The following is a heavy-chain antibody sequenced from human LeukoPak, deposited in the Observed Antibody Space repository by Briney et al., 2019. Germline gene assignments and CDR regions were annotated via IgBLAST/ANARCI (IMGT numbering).Heavy chain of an antibody. CDR2: INPNSGGT. V-gene: IGHV1-2*04. J-gene: IGHJ5*02. CDR3: ARGLDIVVVVAATGSNWFDP. CDR1: GHTFTGYY. D-gene: IGHD2-15*01. Sequence: AASVKVSCKASGHTFTGYYMHWVRQAPGQGLEWMGWINPNSGGTNYAQKFQGWVTMTRDTSISTAYMELSRLRSDDTAVYYCARGLDIVVVVAATGSNWFDPWGQGTLVTVSS.